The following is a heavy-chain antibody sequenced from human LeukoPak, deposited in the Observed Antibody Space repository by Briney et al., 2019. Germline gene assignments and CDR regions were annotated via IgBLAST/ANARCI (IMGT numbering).Heavy chain of an antibody. CDR3: ATLTANNPSYFDY. V-gene: IGHV3-30*04. CDR1: GFTFNIYA. D-gene: IGHD5-18*01. CDR2: ISHDGTNK. Sequence: PGGSLRLSCAASGFTFNIYAMHWVRQAPGKGLEWVAVISHDGTNKYYADSVKGRFTISRDNSKNTLYLQMNSLRAEDTAVYYCATLTANNPSYFDYWGQGTLVTVSS. J-gene: IGHJ4*02.